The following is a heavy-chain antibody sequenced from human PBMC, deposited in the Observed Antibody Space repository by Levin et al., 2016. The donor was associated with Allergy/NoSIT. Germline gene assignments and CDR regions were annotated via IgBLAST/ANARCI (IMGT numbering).Heavy chain of an antibody. Sequence: GESLKISCSASGFTFSSYSMKWVRQAPGKGLEWVSSITGDSGDIHYADSVKGRFTISRDNAKNSLYLQMNSLRVEDTAVYYCARNPNWELEDSWGQGTLVIVSS. J-gene: IGHJ4*02. CDR2: ITGDSGDI. D-gene: IGHD1-26*01. CDR1: GFTFSSYS. CDR3: ARNPNWELEDS. V-gene: IGHV3-21*01.